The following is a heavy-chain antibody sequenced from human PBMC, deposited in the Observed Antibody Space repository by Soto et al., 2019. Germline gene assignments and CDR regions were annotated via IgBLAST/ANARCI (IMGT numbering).Heavy chain of an antibody. CDR1: GGSVSSGSYY. D-gene: IGHD6-19*01. J-gene: IGHJ4*02. Sequence: SSETLSLTCTVSGGSVSSGSYYWSWIRQPPGKGLEWIGYIYYSGSTNYNPSLKSRVTISVDTSKNQFSLKLSSVTAADTAVYYCARTTAGPISYYFDYWGQGTLVTVSS. V-gene: IGHV4-61*01. CDR2: IYYSGST. CDR3: ARTTAGPISYYFDY.